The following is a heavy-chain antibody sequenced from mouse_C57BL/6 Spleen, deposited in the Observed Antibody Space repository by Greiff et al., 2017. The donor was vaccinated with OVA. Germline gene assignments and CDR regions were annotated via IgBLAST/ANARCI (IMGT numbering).Heavy chain of an antibody. CDR1: GYTFTSYW. D-gene: IGHD2-3*01. Sequence: QVQLQQPGAELVMPGASVKLSCKASGYTFTSYWMHWVKQRPGQGLEWIGEIDPSDSYTNYNQKFKGKSTLTVDKSSSTAYMQLSSLTSEDSAVYYCARDDGYLDYWGQGTTLTVSS. CDR2: IDPSDSYT. CDR3: ARDDGYLDY. V-gene: IGHV1-69*01. J-gene: IGHJ2*01.